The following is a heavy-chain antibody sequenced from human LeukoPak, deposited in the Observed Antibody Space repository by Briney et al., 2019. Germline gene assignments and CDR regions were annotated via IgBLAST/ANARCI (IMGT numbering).Heavy chain of an antibody. D-gene: IGHD5-18*01. V-gene: IGHV3-23*01. J-gene: IGHJ5*02. Sequence: AGGSLRLSCAASGFTFSNAWMSWVRQAPGKGLEWVSAISGSGGSTYYADSVKGRFTISRDNSKNTLYLQMNSLRAEDTAVYYCAAVDVDTAFPWGQGTLATVSS. CDR2: ISGSGGST. CDR3: AAVDVDTAFP. CDR1: GFTFSNAW.